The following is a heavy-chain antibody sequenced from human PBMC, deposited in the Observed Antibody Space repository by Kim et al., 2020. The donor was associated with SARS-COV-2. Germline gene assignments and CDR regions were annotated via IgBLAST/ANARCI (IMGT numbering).Heavy chain of an antibody. J-gene: IGHJ6*02. V-gene: IGHV3-72*01. CDR3: TRGGTVANSYLDPMDV. CDR2: TRNKANGYTT. Sequence: GGSLRLSCAASGFTFSDHYMDWVRQAPGKGLEWVGRTRNKANGYTTEYAASVKGRFTVSRDDSKNLLYLQMSSLETEDTAVYFCTRGGTVANSYLDPMDVWGQGTPVTVSS. D-gene: IGHD1-26*01. CDR1: GFTFSDHY.